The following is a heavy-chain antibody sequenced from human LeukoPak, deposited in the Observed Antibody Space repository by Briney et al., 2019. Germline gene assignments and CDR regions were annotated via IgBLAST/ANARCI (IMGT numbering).Heavy chain of an antibody. CDR3: ARCASPLTTVTPYYFDY. D-gene: IGHD4-17*01. Sequence: PSETLSLTCTVSGGSISSGGYYWSWIRQPPGKGLEWIGYIYYSGSTNYNPSLKSRVPISVDTSKNQFSLKLSSVTAADTAVYYCARCASPLTTVTPYYFDYWGQGTLVTVSS. V-gene: IGHV4-61*08. J-gene: IGHJ4*02. CDR2: IYYSGST. CDR1: GGSISSGGYY.